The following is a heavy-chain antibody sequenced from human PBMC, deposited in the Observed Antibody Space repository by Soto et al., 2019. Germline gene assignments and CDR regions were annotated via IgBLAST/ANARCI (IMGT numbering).Heavy chain of an antibody. CDR3: AHSRSITMIVGQNRYYFDY. J-gene: IGHJ4*02. D-gene: IGHD3-22*01. V-gene: IGHV2-5*02. Sequence: SGPTLVNPTQTLTLTFTFSGFSLSTSGVGVGWIRQPTGKALEWLALIYWDDDKRYSPYLKSRLTITKDTSKNQVVLTMTNMYPVDTATYYCAHSRSITMIVGQNRYYFDYWGQGTLVTVSS. CDR2: IYWDDDK. CDR1: GFSLSTSGVG.